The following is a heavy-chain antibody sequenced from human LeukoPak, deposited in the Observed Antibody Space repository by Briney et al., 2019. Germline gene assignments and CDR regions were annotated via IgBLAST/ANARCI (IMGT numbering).Heavy chain of an antibody. Sequence: APMKVSCKASGYTFTSYDINWVRQATGQGLEWMGWMNPNSGNTGYAQKFQGRVTMTRNTSISTAYMELGSLRSEDTAVYYCASSDDFWSGYYGYWGQGTLVTVSS. CDR2: MNPNSGNT. V-gene: IGHV1-8*01. CDR1: GYTFTSYD. D-gene: IGHD3-3*01. CDR3: ASSDDFWSGYYGY. J-gene: IGHJ4*02.